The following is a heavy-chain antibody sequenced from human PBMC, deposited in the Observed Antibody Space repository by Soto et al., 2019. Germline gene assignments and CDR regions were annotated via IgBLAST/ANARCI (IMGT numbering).Heavy chain of an antibody. V-gene: IGHV1-69*01. Sequence: QVQLVQSGAEVKKPGSSVKVSCKASGGTFSSYAISWVRQAPGQGLEWMGGIIPIFGTANYAQKFQGRVTITADESTSTAYMELSSLRSEDTAVYYCARNLVAGTILVFWFDPWGQGTLVTVSS. CDR3: ARNLVAGTILVFWFDP. CDR2: IIPIFGTA. D-gene: IGHD6-19*01. CDR1: GGTFSSYA. J-gene: IGHJ5*02.